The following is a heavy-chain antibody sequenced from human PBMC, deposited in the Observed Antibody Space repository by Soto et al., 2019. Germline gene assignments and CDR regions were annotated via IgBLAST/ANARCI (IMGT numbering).Heavy chain of an antibody. Sequence: GGSLRLSCAASGFTVSSNYLSWVRQAPGKGLEWVSVIYSGGSTYYADSVKGRFTISRDNSKNTLYLQMNSLRAEDTAVYYCARDRVESGYPEYFQHWGQGTLVTVSS. J-gene: IGHJ1*01. CDR2: IYSGGST. CDR1: GFTVSSNY. D-gene: IGHD3-22*01. CDR3: ARDRVESGYPEYFQH. V-gene: IGHV3-53*01.